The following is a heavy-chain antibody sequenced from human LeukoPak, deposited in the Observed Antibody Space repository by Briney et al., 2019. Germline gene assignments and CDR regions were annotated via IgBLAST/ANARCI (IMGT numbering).Heavy chain of an antibody. CDR2: INWNGGST. Sequence: GGSLRLSCAASGFTFDDYGMSWVRQAPGKGLEWVSGINWNGGSTGYADSVKGRFTISRDNAKNSLYLQMNSLRAEDTALYYCARAPYGVQLWLAFDYWGQGTLVTVSS. D-gene: IGHD5-18*01. CDR3: ARAPYGVQLWLAFDY. CDR1: GFTFDDYG. J-gene: IGHJ4*02. V-gene: IGHV3-20*04.